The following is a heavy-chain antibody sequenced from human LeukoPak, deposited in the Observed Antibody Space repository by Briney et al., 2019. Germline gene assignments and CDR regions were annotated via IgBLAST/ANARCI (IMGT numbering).Heavy chain of an antibody. D-gene: IGHD3-22*01. Sequence: SETLSLTCAVTGGSISNNWWTWVRQPPGEGLEWIGEISQSARTNYNPSLKSRVTMSIDKSRNQFSLRMSSVTAADTAVYYCAGVRLGSSGFSEYFEHWGQGTLVTVSS. J-gene: IGHJ1*01. CDR3: AGVRLGSSGFSEYFEH. V-gene: IGHV4-4*02. CDR1: GGSISNNW. CDR2: ISQSART.